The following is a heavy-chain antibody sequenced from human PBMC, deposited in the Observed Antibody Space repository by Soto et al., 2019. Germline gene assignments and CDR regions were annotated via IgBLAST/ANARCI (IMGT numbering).Heavy chain of an antibody. CDR2: VSGSGGST. V-gene: IGHV3-23*01. Sequence: EVQLLESGGGLVQPGGSLRLSCAASGFTFSSYAMSWDRQAPGKGLEWVSAVSGSGGSTYYADSVKGRFTISRDNSKHTLYLQMNSLRAEDTAVYYCAKFRYSSGCYHFDYWGQGPLVTVSS. J-gene: IGHJ4*02. CDR1: GFTFSSYA. D-gene: IGHD6-19*01. CDR3: AKFRYSSGCYHFDY.